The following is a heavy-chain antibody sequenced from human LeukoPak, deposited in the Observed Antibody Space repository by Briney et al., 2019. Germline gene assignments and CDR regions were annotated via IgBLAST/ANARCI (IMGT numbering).Heavy chain of an antibody. Sequence: SVKVSCKASGATFSSYAINWVRQAPGQGLEWMGRIIPMLGTVNYAQKFQGRVTIIADESTSTAYMELSSLRSEDTAVYYCARDGGTDYYYYMDVWGKGTTVTVSS. CDR2: IIPMLGTV. CDR3: ARDGGTDYYYYMDV. V-gene: IGHV1-69*11. J-gene: IGHJ6*03. D-gene: IGHD1-1*01. CDR1: GATFSSYA.